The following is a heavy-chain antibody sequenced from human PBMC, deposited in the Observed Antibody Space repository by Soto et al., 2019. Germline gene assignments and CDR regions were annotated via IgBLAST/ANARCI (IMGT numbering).Heavy chain of an antibody. Sequence: QVQLVQSGAEVKKPGSSVKVSCKASGGTFSSYAISWVRQAPGQGLEWMGGIIPISDTTNYAQKFQGRVTMTADESTSTDYMELSSLRSEDTAVYYCARSQGSSASLEIYYYYYYGMDVWGQGTTVTVSS. J-gene: IGHJ6*02. CDR1: GGTFSSYA. V-gene: IGHV1-69*01. CDR2: IIPISDTT. CDR3: ARSQGSSASLEIYYYYYYGMDV. D-gene: IGHD2-2*01.